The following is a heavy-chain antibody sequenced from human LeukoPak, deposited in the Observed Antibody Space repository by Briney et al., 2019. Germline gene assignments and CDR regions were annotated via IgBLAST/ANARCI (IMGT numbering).Heavy chain of an antibody. D-gene: IGHD3-22*01. CDR2: ISWDGGST. V-gene: IGHV3-43D*03. CDR1: GFTFDDYA. Sequence: GGSLRLSCAASGFTFDDYAMHWVRQAPGKGLEGVSLISWDGGSTYYADSVKGRFTISRDNSKNSLYLQMNSLRAEDTALYYCAKDTPSYDSSGFDYWGQGTLVTVSS. CDR3: AKDTPSYDSSGFDY. J-gene: IGHJ4*02.